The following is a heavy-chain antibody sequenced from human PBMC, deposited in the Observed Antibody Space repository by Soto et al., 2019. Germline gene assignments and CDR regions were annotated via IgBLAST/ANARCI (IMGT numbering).Heavy chain of an antibody. CDR1: GFTFSSYG. CDR3: AKVRFDIVTGFSSRDYFDY. D-gene: IGHD3-9*01. J-gene: IGHJ4*02. Sequence: GGSLRLSCAASGFTFSSYGMSWVRQAPGKGLEWVSVISGSGDGTYYADSVKGRLTVSRDNSKNTLYLQMNSLRAEDTAVYYCAKVRFDIVTGFSSRDYFDYWGRGTLVTAPQ. V-gene: IGHV3-23*01. CDR2: ISGSGDGT.